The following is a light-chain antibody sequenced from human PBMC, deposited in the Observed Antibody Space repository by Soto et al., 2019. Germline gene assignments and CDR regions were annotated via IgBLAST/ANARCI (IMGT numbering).Light chain of an antibody. Sequence: QSALTQPASVSGSPGQSITISCTGTSSDVGAYNYVSWYQQHPGKAPKLMIYEVSNRPSGVSDRFSGSRSGNTASLTISGLQDEDESDYYCISYTSSSTWVFGGGPKVTVL. CDR3: ISYTSSSTWV. V-gene: IGLV2-14*01. CDR1: SSDVGAYNY. CDR2: EVS. J-gene: IGLJ3*02.